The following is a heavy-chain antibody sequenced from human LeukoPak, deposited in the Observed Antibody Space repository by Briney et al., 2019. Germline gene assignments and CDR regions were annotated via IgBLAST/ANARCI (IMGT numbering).Heavy chain of an antibody. CDR2: ISNEGNNK. V-gene: IGHV3-30*18. CDR1: GFTFSSYG. CDR3: AKGYITSWYYFEY. J-gene: IGHJ4*02. D-gene: IGHD6-13*01. Sequence: GRSLRLSCVASGFTFSSYGMHWVRQAPGKGLEWLAYISNEGNNKYYADSVKGRFTISRDNSKNTVYLQMNSLRAEDTAVYYCAKGYITSWYYFEYWGQGTLVTVSS.